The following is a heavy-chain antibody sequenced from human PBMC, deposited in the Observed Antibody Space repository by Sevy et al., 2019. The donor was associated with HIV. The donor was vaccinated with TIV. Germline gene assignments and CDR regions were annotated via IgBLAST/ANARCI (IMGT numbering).Heavy chain of an antibody. D-gene: IGHD6-13*01. V-gene: IGHV3-53*01. CDR3: ATGIAAAGHSFDY. J-gene: IGHJ4*02. CDR2: IYSDVST. Sequence: GGSLRLSCAASGFTASSNYMSGVRQAPGKGLEWVSVIYSDVSTYYGDSVKGRFTISRDNSKNTLYLQMNSLRAEDTAVYYCATGIAAAGHSFDYWGQGTLVTVSS. CDR1: GFTASSNY.